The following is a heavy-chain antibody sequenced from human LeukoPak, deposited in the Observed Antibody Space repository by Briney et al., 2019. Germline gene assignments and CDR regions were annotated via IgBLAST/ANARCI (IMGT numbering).Heavy chain of an antibody. J-gene: IGHJ4*02. Sequence: ASVKVSCKASGCTFSSYAISWVRQAPGPGLEWMGGIIPIFGTANYGQKFTGRVTITADESTSTAYMELSSLRSEHTAVYYCARDGYYDSSGPEENDYFDSWGQGTLVTVSS. V-gene: IGHV1-69*13. CDR3: ARDGYYDSSGPEENDYFDS. CDR2: IIPIFGTA. D-gene: IGHD3-22*01. CDR1: GCTFSSYA.